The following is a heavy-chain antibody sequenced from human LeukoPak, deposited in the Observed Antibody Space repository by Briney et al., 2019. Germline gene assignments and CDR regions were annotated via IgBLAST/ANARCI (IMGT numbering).Heavy chain of an antibody. V-gene: IGHV1-2*02. CDR1: GYTFTGYY. J-gene: IGHJ5*02. D-gene: IGHD3-3*02. Sequence: ASVKVSCKASGYTFTGYYMHWVRQAPGQGLEWMGWINPNSGGTNYAQKFQGRVTMTRDTSISTAYMELSRLRSDDTAVYYCARVLPTLGRSLASDWFEPWGQGTLVTVSS. CDR3: ARVLPTLGRSLASDWFEP. CDR2: INPNSGGT.